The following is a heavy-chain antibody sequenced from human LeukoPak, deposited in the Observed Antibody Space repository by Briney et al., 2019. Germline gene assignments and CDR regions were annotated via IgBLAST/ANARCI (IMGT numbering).Heavy chain of an antibody. V-gene: IGHV3-30*18. CDR3: AKDGTSSWFGEAT. J-gene: IGHJ5*02. CDR1: GFTFSDYG. D-gene: IGHD6-13*01. Sequence: GRSLRLSCAASGFTFSDYGMQWVRQAPGKGLEWVALISTDGSDKDYADSVKGRFTLSRDNSKNTLYLQMNSLRVEDTAVYYCAKDGTSSWFGEATWGQGTLVTVPS. CDR2: ISTDGSDK.